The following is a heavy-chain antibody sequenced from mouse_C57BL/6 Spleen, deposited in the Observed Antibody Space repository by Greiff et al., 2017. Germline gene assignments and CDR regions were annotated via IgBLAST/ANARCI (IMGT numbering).Heavy chain of an antibody. CDR3: ARQDGYYGDMDY. Sequence: EVMLVESGGGLVKPGGSLKLSCAASGFTFSSYTMSWVRQTPEKRLEWVANISGGGGNTYYPDSVKGRFIISRDNAKNTLYLQMSSLRSEDTALYYCARQDGYYGDMDYWGQGTSVTVSS. CDR2: ISGGGGNT. D-gene: IGHD2-3*01. J-gene: IGHJ4*01. CDR1: GFTFSSYT. V-gene: IGHV5-9*01.